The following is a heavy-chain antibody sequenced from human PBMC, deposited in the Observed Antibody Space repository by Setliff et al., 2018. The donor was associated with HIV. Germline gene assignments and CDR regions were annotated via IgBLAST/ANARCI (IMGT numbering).Heavy chain of an antibody. J-gene: IGHJ4*02. CDR1: GGSIYGSDYY. CDR2: ICYSGST. Sequence: PSETLSLTCTVSGGSIYGSDYYWGWIRQPPGKGLESIGSICYSGSTYYKPSLKSRVTISVDTSKNQFSLKLSSVTAADTAVYYCARQGQLGSEWGRGTLVTVSS. V-gene: IGHV4-39*01. D-gene: IGHD1-1*01. CDR3: ARQGQLGSE.